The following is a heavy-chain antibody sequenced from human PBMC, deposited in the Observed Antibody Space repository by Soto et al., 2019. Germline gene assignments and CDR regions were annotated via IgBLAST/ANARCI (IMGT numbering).Heavy chain of an antibody. J-gene: IGHJ4*02. CDR2: ISYDGSNK. CDR1: GFTFSSYA. CDR3: ARDPRSRWARCLDY. D-gene: IGHD4-17*01. V-gene: IGHV3-30-3*01. Sequence: QVQLVESGGGVVQPGRSLRLSCAASGFTFSSYAMHWVRQAPGKGLEWVAVISYDGSNKYYADSVKGRFTISRDNSKNTLYLQMNSLRAEDTAVYYCARDPRSRWARCLDYWGQGTLVTVSS.